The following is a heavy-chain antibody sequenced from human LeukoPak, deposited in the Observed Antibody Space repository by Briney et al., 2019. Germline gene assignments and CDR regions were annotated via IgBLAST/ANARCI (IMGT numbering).Heavy chain of an antibody. CDR2: INPNSGGT. CDR1: GYTFTGYY. J-gene: IGHJ3*02. Sequence: ASVKVSCKASGYTFTGYYMHWVRQAPGQGLEWMGWINPNSGGTNYAQKFQGWVTMTRDTSISTAYMELSRLRSDVTAVYYCARKNWDDAFDIWGQGTMVTVSS. V-gene: IGHV1-2*04. CDR3: ARKNWDDAFDI. D-gene: IGHD7-27*01.